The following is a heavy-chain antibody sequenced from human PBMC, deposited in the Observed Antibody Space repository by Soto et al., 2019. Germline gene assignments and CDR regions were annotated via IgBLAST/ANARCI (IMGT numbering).Heavy chain of an antibody. CDR3: AGVAVEMATIHVFDY. CDR1: GFTFSSYA. V-gene: IGHV3-30-3*01. CDR2: ISYDGSNK. D-gene: IGHD5-12*01. Sequence: QVQLVESGGGVVQPGRSLRLSCAASGFTFSSYAMHWVRQAPGKGLEWVAVISYDGSNKYYADSVKGRFTISRDNSKNTLYLQMNSLRAEDTALYYCAGVAVEMATIHVFDYWGQGTLVTVSS. J-gene: IGHJ4*02.